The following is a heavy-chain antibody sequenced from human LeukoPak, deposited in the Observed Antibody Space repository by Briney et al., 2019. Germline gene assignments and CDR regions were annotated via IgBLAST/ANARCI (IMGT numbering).Heavy chain of an antibody. CDR1: GGTFGSYA. D-gene: IGHD3-10*01. CDR2: IIPIFGTA. V-gene: IGHV1-69*05. Sequence: SVKVSCKASGGTFGSYAISWVRQAPGQGLEWMGGIIPIFGTANYAQKFQGRVTITTDESTSTAYMELSSLRSEDTAVYYCARDRLIKSGPLNYYYYYYMDVWGKGTTVTVSS. CDR3: ARDRLIKSGPLNYYYYYYMDV. J-gene: IGHJ6*03.